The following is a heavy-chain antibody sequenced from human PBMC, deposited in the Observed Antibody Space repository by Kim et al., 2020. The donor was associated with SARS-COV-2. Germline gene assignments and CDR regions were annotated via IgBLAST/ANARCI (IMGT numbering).Heavy chain of an antibody. CDR2: ISGSGGST. CDR3: AKVPLGILWFRSDDAFDI. J-gene: IGHJ3*02. D-gene: IGHD2-21*01. Sequence: GGSLRLSCAASGFTFSSYAMSWVRQAPGKGLEWVSAISGSGGSTYYADSVKGRFTISRDNSKNTLYLQMNSLRAEDTAVYYCAKVPLGILWFRSDDAFDIWGQGTMVTVSS. V-gene: IGHV3-23*01. CDR1: GFTFSSYA.